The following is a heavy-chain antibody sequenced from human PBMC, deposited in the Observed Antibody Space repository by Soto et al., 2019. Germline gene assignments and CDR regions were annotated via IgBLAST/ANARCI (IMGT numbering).Heavy chain of an antibody. D-gene: IGHD2-2*01. CDR1: GGTFSSYA. CDR2: IIPIFGTA. CDR3: ARVACSSTSCYNWFDP. J-gene: IGHJ5*02. Sequence: SVKVSCKASGGTFSSYAISWVRQAPGQGPEWMGGIIPIFGTANYAQKFQGRVTITADESTSTAYMELSSLRSEDTAVYYCARVACSSTSCYNWFDPWGQGTLVTVSS. V-gene: IGHV1-69*13.